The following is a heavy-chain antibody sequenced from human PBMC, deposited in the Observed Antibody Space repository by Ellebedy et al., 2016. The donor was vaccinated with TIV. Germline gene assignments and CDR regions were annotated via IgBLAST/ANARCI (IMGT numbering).Heavy chain of an antibody. CDR2: INPSGGST. Sequence: ASVKVSCKASGYTFTSYYMHWVRQAPGQGLEWMGIINPSGGSTSYAQKFQERVTITRDMSTSTAYMELSSLRSEDTAVYYCAAGMGYYDSSGYYRMELEFWGQGTMVTVSS. V-gene: IGHV1-46*01. CDR3: AAGMGYYDSSGYYRMELEF. D-gene: IGHD3-22*01. J-gene: IGHJ3*01. CDR1: GYTFTSYY.